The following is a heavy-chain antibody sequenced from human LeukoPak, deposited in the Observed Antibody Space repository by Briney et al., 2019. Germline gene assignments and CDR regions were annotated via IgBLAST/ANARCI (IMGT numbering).Heavy chain of an antibody. V-gene: IGHV3-30*18. CDR2: ISYDGSNR. Sequence: GGSLRLSCAASCFTFSTYGMHWVRQAPGKGLEWVAVISYDGSNRYYADSVKGRFTISRDNSKNTLYLQMNSLRAEDTAVYYCAKDQITMVRGVTRPLDFDYWGQGTLVTVSS. J-gene: IGHJ4*02. CDR3: AKDQITMVRGVTRPLDFDY. D-gene: IGHD3-10*01. CDR1: CFTFSTYG.